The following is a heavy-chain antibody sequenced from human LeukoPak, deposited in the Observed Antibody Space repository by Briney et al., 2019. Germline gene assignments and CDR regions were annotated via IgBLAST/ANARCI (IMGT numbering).Heavy chain of an antibody. CDR2: ISSSGNTI. CDR1: GFTFSSYE. J-gene: IGHJ4*02. V-gene: IGHV3-48*03. CDR3: ARDFPKFDY. Sequence: GGSLILSCAASGFTFSSYEMNWVRQAPGKGLEWVSYISSSGNTIYYADSVKGRFTISRDNSKNTLYLQMNSLRAEDTAVYYCARDFPKFDYWGQGTLVTVSS.